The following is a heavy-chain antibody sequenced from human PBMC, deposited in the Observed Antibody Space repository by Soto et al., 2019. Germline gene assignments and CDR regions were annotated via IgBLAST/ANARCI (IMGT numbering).Heavy chain of an antibody. V-gene: IGHV3-23*01. CDR1: GFTFSSYA. CDR2: ISGSGGST. Sequence: GGSLRLSCAASGFTFSSYAMSWVRQAPGKGLEWVSAISGSGGSTYYADSVKGRFTTSRDNSKNTLYLQMNSLRAEDTAVYYCAKRIAAAGTPSDYYYYGMDVWGQGTTVTVSS. CDR3: AKRIAAAGTPSDYYYYGMDV. D-gene: IGHD6-13*01. J-gene: IGHJ6*02.